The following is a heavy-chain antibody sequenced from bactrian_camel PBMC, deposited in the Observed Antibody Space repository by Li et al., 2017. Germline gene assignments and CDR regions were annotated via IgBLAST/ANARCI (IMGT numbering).Heavy chain of an antibody. CDR3: AKELYEFDY. V-gene: IGHV3S1*01. CDR1: GYTDSRSS. Sequence: VQLVESGGASVQAGGSLRLSCAASGYTDSRSSMGWFRQPPGKGLEWVSGINPGGGSTYYADSVKGRFTISRDNAKKTLYLQLNSLKTEDTATYYCAKELYEFDYWGQGTQVTVS. CDR2: INPGGGST. J-gene: IGHJ4*01.